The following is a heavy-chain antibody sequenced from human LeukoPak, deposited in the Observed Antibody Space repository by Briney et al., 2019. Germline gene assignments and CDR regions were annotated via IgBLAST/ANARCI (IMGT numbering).Heavy chain of an antibody. CDR3: ARISVLGSSYGDPEDY. CDR2: IYSGGST. Sequence: GGSLRLSCAASGFTVSSNYMSWVRQAPGKGLEWVSVIYSGGSTYYADSVKGRFTISRDNSKNTLYLQMNSLRAEDTAVYYCARISVLGSSYGDPEDYWGQGTLVTVSS. J-gene: IGHJ4*02. D-gene: IGHD4-17*01. CDR1: GFTVSSNY. V-gene: IGHV3-53*01.